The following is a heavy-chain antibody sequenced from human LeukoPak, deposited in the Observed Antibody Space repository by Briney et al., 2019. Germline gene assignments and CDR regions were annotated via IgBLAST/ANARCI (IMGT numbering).Heavy chain of an antibody. D-gene: IGHD5-12*01. CDR1: GVSISSSNW. V-gene: IGHV4-4*02. Sequence: SETLSLTCAVSGVSISSSNWWSWVRQPPGKGLEWIGEIYHSGSTNYNPSLKSRVTISVDKSKNQFSLKLSSVTAADTAVYYCARRASGYETSLGFDYWGQGTLVTVSS. CDR2: IYHSGST. CDR3: ARRASGYETSLGFDY. J-gene: IGHJ4*02.